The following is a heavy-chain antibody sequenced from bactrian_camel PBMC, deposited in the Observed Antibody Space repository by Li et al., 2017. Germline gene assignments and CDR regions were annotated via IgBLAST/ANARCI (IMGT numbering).Heavy chain of an antibody. CDR1: GYTNVAYC. V-gene: IGHV3S1*01. CDR2: IYTGGAGT. CDR3: AARLSGSGRSWYGWTSFESYAY. J-gene: IGHJ4*01. Sequence: HVQLVESGGGSVEPGDSRRLACVESGYTNVAYCMGWFRQGPGKAREQVAAIYTGGAGTCYADFVKGRFTISKGNTMNTAYLQMDSLKSEDTAMYYCAARLSGSGRSWYGWTSFESYAYWGQGTQVTVS. D-gene: IGHD4*01.